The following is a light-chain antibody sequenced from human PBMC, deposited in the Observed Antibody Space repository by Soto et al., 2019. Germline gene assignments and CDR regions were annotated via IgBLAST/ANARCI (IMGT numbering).Light chain of an antibody. CDR3: QQGSTWPIFT. CDR2: STS. J-gene: IGKJ3*01. CDR1: QSVGRS. V-gene: IGKV3-11*01. Sequence: EIVLTQSPATLSLSPGERATLSCRASQSVGRSLAWYQQKPGRAPRLLLYSTSNRLAGIPARFSGSGSRSDFTLTISSLEPEDFAVYYCQQGSTWPIFTFGPGTTVDIK.